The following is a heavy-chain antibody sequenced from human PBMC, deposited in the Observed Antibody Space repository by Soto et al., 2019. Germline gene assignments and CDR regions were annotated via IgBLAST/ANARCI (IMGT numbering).Heavy chain of an antibody. CDR1: GGSISSYY. J-gene: IGHJ5*02. CDR2: IYYSGST. V-gene: IGHV4-39*01. CDR3: GRRRASTPNWFDP. Sequence: SETLSLTCTVSGGSISSYYWGWIRQPPGKGLEWIGSIYYSGSTYYNPSLKSRVTISADTSTNQFSLKLSSVTAADTAVYYCGRRRASTPNWFDPWGQGTLVTVSS.